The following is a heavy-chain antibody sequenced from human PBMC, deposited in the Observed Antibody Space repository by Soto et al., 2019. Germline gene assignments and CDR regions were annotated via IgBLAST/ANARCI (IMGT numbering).Heavy chain of an antibody. Sequence: PWWSLTLSCSASVFTCRSYGMHWCRQAPSKGLEGVAVISYDGSNKNYADSVKGRFTISRDNSKNTLYLQMNSLRAEHTAVYYCATNYYDILTGYYYYYYGMDVWGQGTTVTVS. V-gene: IGHV3-30*03. CDR3: ATNYYDILTGYYYYYYGMDV. CDR2: ISYDGSNK. CDR1: VFTCRSYG. D-gene: IGHD3-9*01. J-gene: IGHJ6*02.